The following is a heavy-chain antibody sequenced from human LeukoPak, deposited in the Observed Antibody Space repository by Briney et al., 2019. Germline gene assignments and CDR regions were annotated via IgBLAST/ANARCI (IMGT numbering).Heavy chain of an antibody. J-gene: IGHJ4*01. V-gene: IGHV4-39*01. Sequence: KPSETLSLTCTVSGGSISSSSYYWGWIRQPPGKGLEWIGSIYYSGSTYYNPSLKSRVTISVDTSKNQFSLKLSAVTAAHTAVYYCARHSDYGSGSYYNPVFDYWGHGTLVTVSS. CDR1: GGSISSSSYY. CDR3: ARHSDYGSGSYYNPVFDY. CDR2: IYYSGST. D-gene: IGHD3-10*01.